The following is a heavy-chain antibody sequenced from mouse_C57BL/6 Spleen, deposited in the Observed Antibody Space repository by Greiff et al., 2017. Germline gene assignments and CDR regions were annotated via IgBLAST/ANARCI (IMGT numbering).Heavy chain of an antibody. Sequence: VKLVESGPGLVQPSQSLSITCTVSGFSLTSYGVHWVRQSPGKGLEWLGVIWRGGSTDYNAAFMSRLSITKDNSKSQVFFKMNSLQADDTAIYYCAKNGGSRGDFDYWGQGTTLTVSS. CDR2: IWRGGST. CDR1: GFSLTSYG. V-gene: IGHV2-5*01. CDR3: AKNGGSRGDFDY. D-gene: IGHD1-1*01. J-gene: IGHJ2*01.